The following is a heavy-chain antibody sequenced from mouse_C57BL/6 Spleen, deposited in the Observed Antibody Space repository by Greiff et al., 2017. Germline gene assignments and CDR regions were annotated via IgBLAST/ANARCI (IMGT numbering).Heavy chain of an antibody. CDR1: GYTFTSYW. CDR2: INPSSGYT. V-gene: IGHV1-7*01. J-gene: IGHJ2*01. Sequence: QVQLQQSGAELAKPGASVKLSCKASGYTFTSYWMHWVKQRPGQGLEWIGYINPSSGYTKYNQKFKDKATLTADKSSSTAYMQLSSLTYEDSAVYYCAIITTVVEDYFDYWGQGTTLTVSS. CDR3: AIITTVVEDYFDY. D-gene: IGHD1-1*01.